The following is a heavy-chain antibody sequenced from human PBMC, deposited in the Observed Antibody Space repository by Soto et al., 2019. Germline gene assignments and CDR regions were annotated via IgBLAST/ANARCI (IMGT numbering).Heavy chain of an antibody. CDR1: GGSISGFY. V-gene: IGHV4-59*01. D-gene: IGHD1-26*01. Sequence: QVQLQESGPGLVKPSETLSLTCSVFGGSISGFYWSWVRQPPGKGLEWIGYIYYSGSTNYCPSLKSRVTISLDTSKNQLSLRLSSVTAADTAVYYCAPGILGATTPFDYWGQGTLVTVSS. J-gene: IGHJ4*02. CDR2: IYYSGST. CDR3: APGILGATTPFDY.